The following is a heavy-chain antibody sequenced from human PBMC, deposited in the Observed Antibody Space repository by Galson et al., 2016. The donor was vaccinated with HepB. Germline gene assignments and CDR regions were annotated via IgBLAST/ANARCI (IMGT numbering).Heavy chain of an antibody. Sequence: SVKVSCKASGYTFTSYYMHWVRQAPGQGLEWMGVINPSGGPTAYAEKFQGRVTMTRDTSTSTVYMELSSLRSEDTAVYYCARPAALGMYYFDHWGQGTLVTVSS. V-gene: IGHV1-46*01. J-gene: IGHJ4*02. D-gene: IGHD2-15*01. CDR2: INPSGGPT. CDR3: ARPAALGMYYFDH. CDR1: GYTFTSYY.